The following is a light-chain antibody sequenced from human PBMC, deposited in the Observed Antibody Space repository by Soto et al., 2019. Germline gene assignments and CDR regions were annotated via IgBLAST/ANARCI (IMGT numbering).Light chain of an antibody. CDR1: SSDVGGYNY. Sequence: QSALTQPRSVSGSPGQSVTISCTGTSSDVGGYNYVSWYQQHPGKAPKLMIYDVSKRPSGVPDRFSGSKSGNTASLTISGLQAEDEAEYYCCSSAGTYTWVFGGGTKLTVL. V-gene: IGLV2-11*01. CDR3: CSSAGTYTWV. CDR2: DVS. J-gene: IGLJ2*01.